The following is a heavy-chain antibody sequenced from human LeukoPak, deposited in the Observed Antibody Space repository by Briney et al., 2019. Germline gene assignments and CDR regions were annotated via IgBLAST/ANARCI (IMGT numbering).Heavy chain of an antibody. CDR2: IIPIFGTA. J-gene: IGHJ4*02. CDR3: ARPEVVGFGFDY. Sequence: GASVKVSCKASVGTFSSYAISWVRQAPGRGLEWMGGIIPIFGTANYAQKFQGRVTITADESTSTAYMELSSLRSEDTAVYYCARPEVVGFGFDYWGQGPLVTVSS. V-gene: IGHV1-69*13. CDR1: VGTFSSYA. D-gene: IGHD3-22*01.